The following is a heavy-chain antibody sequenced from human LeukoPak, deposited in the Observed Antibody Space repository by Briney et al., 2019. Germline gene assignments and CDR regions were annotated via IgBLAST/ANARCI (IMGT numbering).Heavy chain of an antibody. J-gene: IGHJ6*03. D-gene: IGHD3-10*01. CDR2: INHSGST. CDR1: GGSFSGYY. Sequence: SETLSLTCAVYGGSFSGYYWSWIRQPPGKGLEWIGEINHSGSTVYNPSLKSRVAISVDTSKNQFSLKLSSVTAADTAVYYCATYYGSGSDSYYYYMDVWGRGTTVTVSS. CDR3: ATYYGSGSDSYYYYMDV. V-gene: IGHV4-34*01.